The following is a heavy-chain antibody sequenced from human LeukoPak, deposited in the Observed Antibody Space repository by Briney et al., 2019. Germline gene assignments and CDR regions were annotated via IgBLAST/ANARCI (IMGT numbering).Heavy chain of an antibody. Sequence: ASVKVSCKASGYTFTSYYMHWVRQAPGQGLEWMRIINPSGGSTSYTQKFQGRVTMTRDTSTSTVYMELSSLRSEDTAVYYCAREDSSGWYVFDYWGQGTQVTVSS. D-gene: IGHD6-19*01. CDR2: INPSGGST. CDR3: AREDSSGWYVFDY. V-gene: IGHV1-46*01. CDR1: GYTFTSYY. J-gene: IGHJ4*02.